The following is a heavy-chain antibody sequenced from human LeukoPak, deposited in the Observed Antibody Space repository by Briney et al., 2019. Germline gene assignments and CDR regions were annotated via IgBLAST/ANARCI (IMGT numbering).Heavy chain of an antibody. CDR3: AREPHNYYDSSGYYNYFDY. D-gene: IGHD3-22*01. J-gene: IGHJ4*02. CDR1: GFTFSTYA. CDR2: IRGTGGST. V-gene: IGHV3-23*01. Sequence: QPGGSLRLSCAASGFTFSTYAMSWVRQPPGKGLEWVSGIRGTGGSTYYADSVRGRSTISRDNSKNTLYLQMNSLRAEDTAVYYCAREPHNYYDSSGYYNYFDYWGQGTLVTVSS.